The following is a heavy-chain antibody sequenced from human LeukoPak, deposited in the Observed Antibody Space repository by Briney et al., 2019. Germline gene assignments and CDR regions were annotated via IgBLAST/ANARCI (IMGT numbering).Heavy chain of an antibody. Sequence: SETLSLTCTVSGYSISSGYYWGWIRQPPGKGLEWIANIYHSGLIYYNPSLKSRVTISLDTSKNQFSLKLSSVTAADTAVYYCARLRHCSSTSCYYYYYYMDVWGKGTTVTISS. D-gene: IGHD2-2*01. V-gene: IGHV4-38-2*02. J-gene: IGHJ6*03. CDR1: GYSISSGYY. CDR2: IYHSGLI. CDR3: ARLRHCSSTSCYYYYYYMDV.